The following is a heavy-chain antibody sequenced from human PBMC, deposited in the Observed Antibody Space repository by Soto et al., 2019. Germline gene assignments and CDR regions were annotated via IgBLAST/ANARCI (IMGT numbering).Heavy chain of an antibody. CDR3: ASFVVVTAMGGKNYFDY. D-gene: IGHD2-21*02. Sequence: QVQLVQSGAEVKKPGSSVKVSCKASGGTFSSHAISWVRQAPGQGLEWMGGIIPIFGTANYAQKFQGRVTITADESTSTAYMELSSLRSEDTAVYYCASFVVVTAMGGKNYFDYWGQGTLVTVSS. J-gene: IGHJ4*02. CDR1: GGTFSSHA. V-gene: IGHV1-69*01. CDR2: IIPIFGTA.